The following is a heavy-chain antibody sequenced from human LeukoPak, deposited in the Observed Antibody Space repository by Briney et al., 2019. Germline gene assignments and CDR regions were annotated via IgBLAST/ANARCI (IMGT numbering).Heavy chain of an antibody. D-gene: IGHD5-18*01. CDR3: AKEGQLGYYFDY. J-gene: IGHJ4*02. V-gene: IGHV3-30*18. CDR2: ISYDGSNK. Sequence: QPGRSLRLSCAASGFTFSSYGMHWVRQAPGKGLEWVAVISYDGSNKYYADSVKGRFTISRDNSKNTLYLQMNSLRAEDTAVYYCAKEGQLGYYFDYWGQGTLVSVSS. CDR1: GFTFSSYG.